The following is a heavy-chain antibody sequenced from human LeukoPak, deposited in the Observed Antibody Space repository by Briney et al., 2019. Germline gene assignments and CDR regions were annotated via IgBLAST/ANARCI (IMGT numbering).Heavy chain of an antibody. J-gene: IGHJ4*02. CDR2: ISYDGSNK. CDR1: GFTFSSYA. D-gene: IGHD4-17*01. Sequence: GGSLRLSCAASGFTFSSYAMSWVRQAPGKGLEWVAVISYDGSNKYYADSVKGRFTISRDNSKNTLYLQMNSLRAEDTAVYYCARAGDFDYWGQGTLVTVSS. V-gene: IGHV3-30-3*01. CDR3: ARAGDFDY.